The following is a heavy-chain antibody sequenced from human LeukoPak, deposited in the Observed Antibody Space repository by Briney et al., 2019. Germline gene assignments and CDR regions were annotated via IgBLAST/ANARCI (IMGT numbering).Heavy chain of an antibody. Sequence: ASVKVSCKASGYTFTGYYMHWVRQAPGQGLEWMGWINPNSGGTNYAQKFQGRVTMTRDTSISTAYMELSRLRSDDTAVYYCARDPGSPYYYDSSGRTDAFDIWGQGTMVTVSS. V-gene: IGHV1-2*02. D-gene: IGHD3-22*01. J-gene: IGHJ3*02. CDR1: GYTFTGYY. CDR3: ARDPGSPYYYDSSGRTDAFDI. CDR2: INPNSGGT.